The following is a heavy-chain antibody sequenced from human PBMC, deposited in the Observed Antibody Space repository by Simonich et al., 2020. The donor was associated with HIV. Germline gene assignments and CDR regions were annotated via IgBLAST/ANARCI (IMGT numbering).Heavy chain of an antibody. D-gene: IGHD6-13*01. V-gene: IGHV1-2*02. J-gene: IGHJ4*02. CDR1: GYTFTGYN. Sequence: QVQLVQSGAEVKKPGASVKVSCKASGYTFTGYNMHGGRQAPGQGLGWMGWSNPNSVGTNIAKKFKGRVTMTRDTSISTAYMELSRLRSDDTAVYYCARGGLIAAAGTYARIDYWGQGTLVTVSS. CDR3: ARGGLIAAAGTYARIDY. CDR2: SNPNSVGT.